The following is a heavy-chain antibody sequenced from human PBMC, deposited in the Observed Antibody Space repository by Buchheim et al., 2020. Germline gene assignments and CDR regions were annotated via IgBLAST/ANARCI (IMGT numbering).Heavy chain of an antibody. CDR2: IIPILGIA. V-gene: IGHV1-69*08. CDR1: GGTFSSYT. CDR3: ARDPGATEDDYYYYGMDV. D-gene: IGHD1-26*01. Sequence: QVQLVQSGAEVKKPGSSVKVSCKASGGTFSSYTISWVRQAPGQGLEWMGRIIPILGIANYAQKFQGRVTITADKSTSTAYMELSSLRSEDTAVYYCARDPGATEDDYYYYGMDVWGQGTT. J-gene: IGHJ6*02.